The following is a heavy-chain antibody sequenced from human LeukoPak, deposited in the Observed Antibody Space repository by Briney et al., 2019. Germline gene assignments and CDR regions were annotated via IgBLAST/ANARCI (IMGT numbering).Heavy chain of an antibody. CDR1: GYTFTSYG. Sequence: GASVKVSCKASGYTFTSYGISWVRQAPGQGLEWMGGIIPIFGTANYAQKFQGRVTITAVKSTSTAYMELSSLRSEDTAVYYCARVSPRYFDWLPQGNWFDPWGQGTLVTVSS. CDR2: IIPIFGTA. CDR3: ARVSPRYFDWLPQGNWFDP. J-gene: IGHJ5*02. D-gene: IGHD3-9*01. V-gene: IGHV1-69*06.